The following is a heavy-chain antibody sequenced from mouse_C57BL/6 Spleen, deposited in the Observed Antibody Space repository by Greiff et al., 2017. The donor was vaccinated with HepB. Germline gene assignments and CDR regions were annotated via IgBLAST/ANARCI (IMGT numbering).Heavy chain of an antibody. J-gene: IGHJ1*03. V-gene: IGHV1-47*01. CDR1: GYTFTTYP. CDR2: FHPYNDDT. CDR3: ARGGYGSSPYWYFDV. D-gene: IGHD1-1*01. Sequence: QVQLQQSGAELVKPGASVKMSCKASGYTFTTYPIEWMKQNHGKSLEWIGNFHPYNDDTKYNEKFKGKATLTVEKSSSTVYLELSRLTSDDSAVYYCARGGYGSSPYWYFDVWGTGTTVTVSS.